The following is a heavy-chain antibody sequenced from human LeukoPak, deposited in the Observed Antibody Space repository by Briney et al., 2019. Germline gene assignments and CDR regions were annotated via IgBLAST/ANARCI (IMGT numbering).Heavy chain of an antibody. V-gene: IGHV3-15*01. CDR1: GFTSTNAW. J-gene: IGHJ6*03. CDR3: TTENRYSYGYGLNYYHYYMDV. D-gene: IGHD5-18*01. CDR2: IKSRTDGGTR. Sequence: ESGGSLRLSCTASGFTSTNAWMSWVRQAPGKGLEWIGLIKSRTDGGTRDYAAPMKGRFTISRDDSKNMLYLQMNSLKTEDTAVYYCTTENRYSYGYGLNYYHYYMDVWAKGTTLTVSS.